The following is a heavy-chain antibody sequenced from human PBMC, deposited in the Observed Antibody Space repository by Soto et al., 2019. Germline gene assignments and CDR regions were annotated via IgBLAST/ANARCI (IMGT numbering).Heavy chain of an antibody. CDR3: ARPFDTIGWYDH. D-gene: IGHD2-2*01. J-gene: IGHJ5*02. V-gene: IGHV5-51*01. CDR2: IYPGDSDT. Sequence: GESLRISCKGSGYSFTSYCIAWVRQMPRKGLECMGIIYPGDSDTRYSPSFEGQVTISADKSINTAYLQWSSLKASDSAMYYCARPFDTIGWYDHWGHVTMSTFCS. CDR1: GYSFTSYC.